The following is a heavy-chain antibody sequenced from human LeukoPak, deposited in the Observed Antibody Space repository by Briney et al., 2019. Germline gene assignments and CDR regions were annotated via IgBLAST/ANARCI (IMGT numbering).Heavy chain of an antibody. CDR1: GGSISSGGYS. CDR2: IYHSGST. CDR3: ARARGSGSYYKYYFDY. Sequence: SETLSLTCAVSGGSISSGGYSWSWIRQPPGKGLEWIGYIYHSGSTYYNPSLKSRVTISVDRSKNQFSLKLSSVTAAGTAVYYCARARGSGSYYKYYFDYWGQGTLVTVSS. D-gene: IGHD3-10*01. J-gene: IGHJ4*02. V-gene: IGHV4-30-2*01.